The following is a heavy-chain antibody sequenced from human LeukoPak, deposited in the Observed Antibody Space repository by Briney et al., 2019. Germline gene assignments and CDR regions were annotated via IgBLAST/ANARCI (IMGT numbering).Heavy chain of an antibody. CDR2: IIPIFGTA. CDR3: ARDLVLRGGRMGYYFDY. CDR1: GGTFSSYA. D-gene: IGHD6-6*01. Sequence: GASVKVSFKASGGTFSSYAISWVRQAPGQGLEWMGGIIPIFGTANYAQKFQGRVTITTDESTSTAYMELSSLRSEDTAVYYCARDLVLRGGRMGYYFDYWGQGTLVTVSS. V-gene: IGHV1-69*05. J-gene: IGHJ4*02.